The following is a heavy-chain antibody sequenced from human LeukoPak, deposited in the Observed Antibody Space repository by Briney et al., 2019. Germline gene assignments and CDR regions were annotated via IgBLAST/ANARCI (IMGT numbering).Heavy chain of an antibody. J-gene: IGHJ4*02. CDR1: GGSFSGYY. CDR2: INHSGST. V-gene: IGHV4-34*01. Sequence: PSETLSLTCAVYGGSFSGYYWSWIRQPPGKGLEWIGEINHSGSTNYNPSLKSRVTISVDTSKNQFSLKLNSVTAADTAVYYCARHLPIGFDYWGQGTLVTVSS. CDR3: ARHLPIGFDY.